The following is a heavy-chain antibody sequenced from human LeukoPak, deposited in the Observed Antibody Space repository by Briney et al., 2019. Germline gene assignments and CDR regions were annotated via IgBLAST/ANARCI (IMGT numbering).Heavy chain of an antibody. V-gene: IGHV1-18*03. CDR1: GYTFTSYG. Sequence: ASVKVSCKASGYTFTSYGISWVRQAPGQGLEWMGWISAYNGNTNYAQKLQGRVTMTTDTSTSTAYMELRSLRSDDMAVYYCARSSSGWSFYYYYYMDVWGKGTTVTVSS. J-gene: IGHJ6*03. D-gene: IGHD6-19*01. CDR3: ARSSSGWSFYYYYYMDV. CDR2: ISAYNGNT.